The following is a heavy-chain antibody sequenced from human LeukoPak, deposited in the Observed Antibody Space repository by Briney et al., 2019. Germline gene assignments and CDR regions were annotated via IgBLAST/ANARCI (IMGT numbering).Heavy chain of an antibody. CDR2: IDWDDDK. CDR3: ARILQDGSGSYNFDY. CDR1: GFSLSTSGMC. V-gene: IGHV2-70*01. Sequence: SGPTQVNPTQTLPLTCTFSGFSLSTSGMCVSWIRQPPGKALEWLALIDWDDDKYYSTSLKTRLTIFKDTSKNQVVLTMTNMDPVDTATYYCARILQDGSGSYNFDYWGQGALLADSS. J-gene: IGHJ4*02. D-gene: IGHD3-10*01.